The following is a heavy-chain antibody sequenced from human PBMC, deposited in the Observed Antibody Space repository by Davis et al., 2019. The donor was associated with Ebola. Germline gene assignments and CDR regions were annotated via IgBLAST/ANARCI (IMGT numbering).Heavy chain of an antibody. CDR2: ISWNSGSI. Sequence: GGSLRPSCAASGFTFSSYGMHWVRQAPGKGLEWVSGISWNSGSIGYADSVKGRFTISRDNAKNPLYLQMNSLRAEDTALYYCAKASYDFWSGYGNYFDYWGQGTLVTVSS. V-gene: IGHV3-9*01. CDR3: AKASYDFWSGYGNYFDY. CDR1: GFTFSSYG. J-gene: IGHJ4*02. D-gene: IGHD3-3*01.